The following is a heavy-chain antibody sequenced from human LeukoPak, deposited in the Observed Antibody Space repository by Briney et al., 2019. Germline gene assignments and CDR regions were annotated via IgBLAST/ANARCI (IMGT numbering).Heavy chain of an antibody. D-gene: IGHD3-22*01. CDR2: ISWDGGST. CDR3: AKGGGMIVVDSAGYFDY. CDR1: GFTFDDYA. Sequence: GGSLRLSCAASGFTFDDYAMHWVRQAPGKGLEWVSLISWDGGSTYYADSVKGRFTISRDNSKNSLYLQMNSLRAEDTALYYCAKGGGMIVVDSAGYFDYWGQGTLVTVSS. V-gene: IGHV3-43D*03. J-gene: IGHJ4*02.